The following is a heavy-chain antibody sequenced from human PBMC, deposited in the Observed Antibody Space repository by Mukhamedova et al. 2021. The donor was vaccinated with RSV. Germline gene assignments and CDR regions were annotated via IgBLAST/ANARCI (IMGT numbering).Heavy chain of an antibody. Sequence: SGSIDYADSVKGRFTISRDNAKNSLYLQMNSLRAEDMALYYCAKESNTGYYMVVWGKGTTVTVSS. J-gene: IGHJ6*03. CDR2: SGSI. CDR3: AKESNTGYYMVV. V-gene: IGHV3-9*03. D-gene: IGHD7-27*01.